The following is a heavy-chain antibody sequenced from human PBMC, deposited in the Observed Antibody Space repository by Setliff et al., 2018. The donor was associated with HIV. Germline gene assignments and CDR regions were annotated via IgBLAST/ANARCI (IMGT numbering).Heavy chain of an antibody. CDR1: GGSISSGGYY. CDR3: VRERRRSPLSYGLDV. Sequence: KPSETLSLTCTVSGGSISSGGYYWNWIRQYPVKGLEWIGHIYYNGRTLFNPALGTRLNMSVDMSENQFSLHLNSVTAAGTAVYYCVRERRRSPLSYGLDVWGQGTTVTVSS. CDR2: IYYNGRT. J-gene: IGHJ6*02. V-gene: IGHV4-31*03.